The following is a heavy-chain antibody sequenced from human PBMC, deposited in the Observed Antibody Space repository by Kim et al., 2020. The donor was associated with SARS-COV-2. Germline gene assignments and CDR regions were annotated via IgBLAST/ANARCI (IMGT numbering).Heavy chain of an antibody. J-gene: IGHJ4*02. CDR2: ST. D-gene: IGHD3-16*01. V-gene: IGHV3-23*01. CDR3: ARMISGRYFDY. Sequence: STFYADSVKGRFTISRDNSKNTLDLQMTSVRAEDTAVYYCARMISGRYFDYWGQGTLVTVSS.